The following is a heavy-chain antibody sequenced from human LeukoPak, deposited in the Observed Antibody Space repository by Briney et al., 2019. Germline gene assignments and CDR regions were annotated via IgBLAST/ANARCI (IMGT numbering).Heavy chain of an antibody. V-gene: IGHV3-23*01. D-gene: IGHD2-21*01. CDR2: ISGSGGST. Sequence: GGSLRLSCAASGFTFSSYAMSWVRPAPGKGLEWVSAISGSGGSTYYADSVKGRFTISRDNSKNTLYLQMNSLRAEDTAVYYCAKGVVANPKSRYFDLWGRGTLVTVSS. CDR3: AKGVVANPKSRYFDL. CDR1: GFTFSSYA. J-gene: IGHJ2*01.